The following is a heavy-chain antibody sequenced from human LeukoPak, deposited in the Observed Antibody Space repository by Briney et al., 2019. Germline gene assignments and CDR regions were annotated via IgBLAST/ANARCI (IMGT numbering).Heavy chain of an antibody. D-gene: IGHD2-15*01. J-gene: IGHJ3*02. Sequence: ASVKVSCKASGYTFTSYGISWVRQAPGQGLEWMGWISAYNGNTNYAQKLQGRVTMTTDTSTSTAYMELSSLRSEDTAVYYCARGEDIVVVVAPKGAFDIWGQGTMVTVSS. V-gene: IGHV1-18*01. CDR3: ARGEDIVVVVAPKGAFDI. CDR2: ISAYNGNT. CDR1: GYTFTSYG.